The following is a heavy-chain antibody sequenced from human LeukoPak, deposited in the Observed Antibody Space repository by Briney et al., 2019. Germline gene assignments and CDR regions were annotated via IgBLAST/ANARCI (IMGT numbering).Heavy chain of an antibody. CDR3: AKIGGRVVAATPADY. D-gene: IGHD2-15*01. Sequence: PGGSLRLSCAASGFTFSSYSMNWVRQAPGKGLEWVSAISGSGGSTYYADSAKGRFTISRDNSKNTLYLQMNSLRAEDTAVYYCAKIGGRVVAATPADYWGQGTLVTVSS. J-gene: IGHJ4*02. V-gene: IGHV3-23*01. CDR1: GFTFSSYS. CDR2: ISGSGGST.